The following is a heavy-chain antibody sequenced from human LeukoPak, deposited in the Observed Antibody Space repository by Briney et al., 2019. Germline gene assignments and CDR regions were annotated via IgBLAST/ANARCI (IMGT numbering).Heavy chain of an antibody. Sequence: ASVKVSCKASGYTFTGYYMHWVRHAPGQGLELMGWINPNSGGTNYAQKFQGRVTMTRDTSISTAYMELSRLRSDDTAVYYCARDHGSGYDSGLYGYWGQGTLVTVSS. CDR2: INPNSGGT. CDR1: GYTFTGYY. CDR3: ARDHGSGYDSGLYGY. J-gene: IGHJ4*02. D-gene: IGHD5-12*01. V-gene: IGHV1-2*02.